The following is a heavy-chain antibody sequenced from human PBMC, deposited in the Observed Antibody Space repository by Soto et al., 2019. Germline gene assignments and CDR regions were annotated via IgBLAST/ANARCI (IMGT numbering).Heavy chain of an antibody. V-gene: IGHV3-23*01. CDR1: GFTFSSYA. D-gene: IGHD3-16*01. CDR3: AKDRGSESHDYIWGSYCFDY. CDR2: ISGSGGST. Sequence: PGGSLRLSCAASGFTFSSYAMSWVRQAPGKGLEWVSAISGSGGSTYYADSVKGRFTISRDNSKNTLYLQMNSLRAEDTAVYYCAKDRGSESHDYIWGSYCFDYWGQGTLVTVSS. J-gene: IGHJ4*02.